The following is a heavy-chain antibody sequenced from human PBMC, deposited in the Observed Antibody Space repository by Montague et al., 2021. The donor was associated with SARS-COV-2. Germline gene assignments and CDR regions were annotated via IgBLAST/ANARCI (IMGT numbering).Heavy chain of an antibody. J-gene: IGHJ4*02. CDR2: IYYSGST. D-gene: IGHD6-6*01. CDR3: ARWGLYSSSAGGYDC. V-gene: IGHV4-59*01. Sequence: SETLSLTCTVSGGSISSYYWSWIRQPPGKRLEWIGYIYYSGSTNYNPSLKSRVTISVDTSRNQFSLKLSSVTAADTAVYYCARWGLYSSSAGGYDCWGQGTLVTVSS. CDR1: GGSISSYY.